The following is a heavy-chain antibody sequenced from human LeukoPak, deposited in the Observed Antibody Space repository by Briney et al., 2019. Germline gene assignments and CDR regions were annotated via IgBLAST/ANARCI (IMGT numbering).Heavy chain of an antibody. D-gene: IGHD1-26*01. CDR2: IYYSGST. CDR3: AREEGDYFDY. J-gene: IGHJ4*02. CDR1: GGSISSGGYY. Sequence: PSETLSLTCTVSGGSISSGGYYWSWIRQHPGKGLEWIGCIYYSGSTYYNPPLKSRVTISVDTSKNQFSLKLSSVTAADTAVYYCAREEGDYFDYWGQGTLVTVSS. V-gene: IGHV4-31*03.